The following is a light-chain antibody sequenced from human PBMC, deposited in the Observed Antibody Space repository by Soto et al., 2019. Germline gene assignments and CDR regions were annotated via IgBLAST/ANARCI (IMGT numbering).Light chain of an antibody. CDR3: QQYNSLWT. V-gene: IGKV1-5*01. Sequence: DIQMTQSPSTLSASVGDRVTITCRASQSISSWLAWYQQKPGKAPRLLIYDASTLESGVPLRFSGSGSGTEFTLTISSLQPDDFATYYCQQYNSLWTFGQGTKVEIK. CDR2: DAS. J-gene: IGKJ1*01. CDR1: QSISSW.